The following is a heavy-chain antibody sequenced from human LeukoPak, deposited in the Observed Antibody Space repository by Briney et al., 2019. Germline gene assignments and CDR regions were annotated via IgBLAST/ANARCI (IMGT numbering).Heavy chain of an antibody. D-gene: IGHD3-3*01. Sequence: ASVKVSCKASGYTFTSYGISWVRQAPGQGLEWMGWISAYNGSTNYAQKLQGRVTMTTDTSTSTAYMELRSLRSDDTAVYYCARTSVTIFGVSYNRRFDPWGQGTLVTVSS. CDR3: ARTSVTIFGVSYNRRFDP. CDR1: GYTFTSYG. V-gene: IGHV1-18*01. CDR2: ISAYNGST. J-gene: IGHJ5*02.